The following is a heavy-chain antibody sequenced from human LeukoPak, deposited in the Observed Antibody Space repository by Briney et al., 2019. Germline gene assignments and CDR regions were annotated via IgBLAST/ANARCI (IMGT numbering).Heavy chain of an antibody. Sequence: SGPTLVKPPQTLTLSSTFSGISLSTSGVGGGWIRQPPGKALEWLALIYWDDDKRYSPSLENRLAITKDISKNQVVLTMTDVDPDDTATYYCAHNPDDNWKAHFEYCGEGTLVTVSS. CDR3: AHNPDDNWKAHFEY. J-gene: IGHJ4*02. D-gene: IGHD1-20*01. CDR1: GISLSTSGVG. V-gene: IGHV2-5*02. CDR2: IYWDDDK.